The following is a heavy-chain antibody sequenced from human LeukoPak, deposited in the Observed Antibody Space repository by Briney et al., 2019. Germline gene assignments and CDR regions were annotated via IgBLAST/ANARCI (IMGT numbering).Heavy chain of an antibody. CDR2: INHSGST. CDR1: GGSFSSYY. J-gene: IGHJ4*02. V-gene: IGHV4-34*01. D-gene: IGHD3-9*01. Sequence: SETLSLTCAVYGGSFSSYYWSWIRQPPGKGLEWIGEINHSGSTNYNPSLKSRVTISVDTSKNQFSLKLSSVTAADTAVYYCARAALRYFDWSPHFDYWGQGTLVTVSS. CDR3: ARAALRYFDWSPHFDY.